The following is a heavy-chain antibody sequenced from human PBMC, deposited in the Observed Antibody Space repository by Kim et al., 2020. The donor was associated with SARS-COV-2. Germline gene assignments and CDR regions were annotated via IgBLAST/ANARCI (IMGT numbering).Heavy chain of an antibody. CDR2: LFIGDSPSKNT. J-gene: IGHJ3*02. Sequence: SETLSLTCIVSGDSIKSYYWSWIRQPAGKGLEWIGRLFIGDSPSKNTNQNSSLRSRVTLSGDTAKNQFSLKLTSVTAADTAIYYCAREVVNWGRGGMWVPDAFDIWGPGTAVTVS. CDR3: AREVVNWGRGGMWVPDAFDI. D-gene: IGHD3-10*01. V-gene: IGHV4-4*07. CDR1: GDSIKSYY.